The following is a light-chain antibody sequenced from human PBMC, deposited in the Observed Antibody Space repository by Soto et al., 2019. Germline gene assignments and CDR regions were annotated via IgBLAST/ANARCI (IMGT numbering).Light chain of an antibody. V-gene: IGKV3-11*01. CDR3: QQRSNWPQIS. CDR2: DSS. J-gene: IGKJ4*01. CDR1: QSVSKY. Sequence: EIVLTQSPATLSLSPGERATLSGRASQSVSKYFAWYQQNPGQEPRLLIHDSSNRATGIPARFSGSGSGTDFTLTISSLEPEDFGVYYWQQRSNWPQISFGGGTKVEIK.